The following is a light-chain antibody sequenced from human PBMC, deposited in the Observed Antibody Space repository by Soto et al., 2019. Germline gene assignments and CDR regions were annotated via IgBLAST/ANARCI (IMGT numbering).Light chain of an antibody. CDR3: LQDINYPWT. V-gene: IGKV1-5*01. CDR2: GAS. CDR1: QSISTW. Sequence: DIQMTQSPSTLSASVLEMVTVRCWASQSISTWLAWDQQKPGKPPKVLIYGASNLQSGVPPRFSGSGSGTDFTLAISSLQPEDSATYYCLQDINYPWTFGQGTKVDIK. J-gene: IGKJ1*01.